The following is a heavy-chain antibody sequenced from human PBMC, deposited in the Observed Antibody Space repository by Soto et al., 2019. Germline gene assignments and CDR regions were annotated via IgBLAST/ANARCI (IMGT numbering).Heavy chain of an antibody. CDR3: ARAEQRITLVRGVIFWFDP. V-gene: IGHV1-69*02. CDR1: GGTFSSYT. D-gene: IGHD3-10*01. Sequence: QVQLVQSGAEVKKPGSSVKVSCKASGGTFSSYTISWVRQAPGQGLEWMGRIIPILGIANYAQKFQGRVKITADKSTSTAYMELSSLRSEDTAVYYCARAEQRITLVRGVIFWFDPWGQGTLVTVSS. J-gene: IGHJ5*02. CDR2: IIPILGIA.